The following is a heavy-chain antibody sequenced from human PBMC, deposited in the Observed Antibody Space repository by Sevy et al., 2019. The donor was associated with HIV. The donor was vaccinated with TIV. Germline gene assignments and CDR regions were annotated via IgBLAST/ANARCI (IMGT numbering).Heavy chain of an antibody. Sequence: SETLPLTCAVYGGSFSGYYWSWIRQPPGKGLEWIGEINHSGSTNYNPSLKSRVTISGDTSKNQFSLKLSSVTAADRAVYYCARHCTGTSCSHAFDIWGQGTMVTVSS. J-gene: IGHJ3*02. D-gene: IGHD2-2*01. V-gene: IGHV4-34*01. CDR2: INHSGST. CDR3: ARHCTGTSCSHAFDI. CDR1: GGSFSGYY.